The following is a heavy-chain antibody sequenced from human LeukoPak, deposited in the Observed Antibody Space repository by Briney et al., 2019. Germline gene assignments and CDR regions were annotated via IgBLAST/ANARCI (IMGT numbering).Heavy chain of an antibody. V-gene: IGHV4-34*01. CDR3: ARWGSGWSYFDY. CDR2: INHSGST. J-gene: IGHJ4*02. D-gene: IGHD6-19*01. CDR1: GGSFSGYY. Sequence: SETLSLTCAVYGGSFSGYYWSWIRQPPGKGLEWIGEINHSGSTNYNPSLKSRVTISVDTSKNQFSLKLSSVTAADTAVYYCARWGSGWSYFDYWGQGTLVTVSS.